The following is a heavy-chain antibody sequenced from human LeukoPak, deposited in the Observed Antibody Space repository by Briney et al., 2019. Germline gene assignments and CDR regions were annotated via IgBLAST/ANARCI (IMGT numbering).Heavy chain of an antibody. CDR3: ASGGSSSMEGPYYYYGMDV. Sequence: GPSVKLSCTASGGTFSIYAISWVRQAHGQGLEWMGRIIPIFGIANYAQKYQGRVTITADKSTSTAYMELSSLRSEDTAVYYCASGGSSSMEGPYYYYGMDVWGQGTTVSVCS. CDR2: IIPIFGIA. CDR1: GGTFSIYA. J-gene: IGHJ6*02. D-gene: IGHD6-6*01. V-gene: IGHV1-69*04.